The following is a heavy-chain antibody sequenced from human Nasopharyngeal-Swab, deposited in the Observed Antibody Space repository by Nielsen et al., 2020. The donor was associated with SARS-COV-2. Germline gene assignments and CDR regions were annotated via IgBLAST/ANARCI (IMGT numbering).Heavy chain of an antibody. J-gene: IGHJ4*02. Sequence: SVQVSCQASGYTFTSNVLNWVRQPPGQGPEYIGWSSSKTGAPTYAQAFTGRFVISLDTSVSTTYLQISTLEAADTAVYYCARENQEYTNIWIDYWGQGTQVTVSS. CDR3: ARENQEYTNIWIDY. D-gene: IGHD1-1*01. V-gene: IGHV7-4-1*02. CDR2: SSSKTGAP. CDR1: GYTFTSNV.